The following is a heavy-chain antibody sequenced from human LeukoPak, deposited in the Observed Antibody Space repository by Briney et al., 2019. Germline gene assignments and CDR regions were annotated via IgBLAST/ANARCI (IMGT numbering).Heavy chain of an antibody. CDR2: IYTSGST. D-gene: IGHD2-2*01. J-gene: IGHJ6*03. Sequence: PPQTLSLTCTVSGGSISSGSYYWSWIRQPAGKGLEWIGRIYTSGSTNYNPSLKSRVTISVDTSKNQFSLKLSSVTAADTAVYYCARASSRYCSSTSCYDYYYYYYVDVWGKGTTVTVSS. V-gene: IGHV4-61*02. CDR3: ARASSRYCSSTSCYDYYYYYYVDV. CDR1: GGSISSGSYY.